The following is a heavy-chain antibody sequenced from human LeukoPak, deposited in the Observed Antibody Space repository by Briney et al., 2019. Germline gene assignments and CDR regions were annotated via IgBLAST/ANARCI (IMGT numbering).Heavy chain of an antibody. CDR3: ARSLKLKRTYYYDSSGYPDAFDI. J-gene: IGHJ3*02. V-gene: IGHV3-21*01. CDR2: ISSSSSYI. D-gene: IGHD3-22*01. Sequence: PGGSLRLSCAASGFTFSSYSMNWVRQAPGKGLEWVSSISSSSSYIYYADSVKGRFTISRDNATNSLYLQMNSLRAEDTAVYYCARSLKLKRTYYYDSSGYPDAFDIWGQGTMVTVSS. CDR1: GFTFSSYS.